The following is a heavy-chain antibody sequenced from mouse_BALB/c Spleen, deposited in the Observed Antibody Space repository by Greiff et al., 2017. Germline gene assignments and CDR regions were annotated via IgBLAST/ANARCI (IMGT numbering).Heavy chain of an antibody. V-gene: IGHV1-14*01. CDR2: INPYNDGT. J-gene: IGHJ4*01. CDR3: ARNYGYPYYAMDY. D-gene: IGHD1-2*01. CDR1: GYTFTSYV. Sequence: EVQLQQSGPELVKPGASVKMSCKASGYTFTSYVMHWVKQKPGQGLEWIGYINPYNDGTKYNEKFKGKATLTSDKSSSTAYMELSSLTSEDSAVYYCARNYGYPYYAMDYWGQGTSVTVSS.